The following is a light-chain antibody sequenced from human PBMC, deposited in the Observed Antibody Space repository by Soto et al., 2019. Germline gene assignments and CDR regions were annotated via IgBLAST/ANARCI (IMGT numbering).Light chain of an antibody. V-gene: IGLV2-14*01. CDR3: SSYTNINTRACV. CDR2: EVT. J-gene: IGLJ1*01. CDR1: SSDIGGSNY. Sequence: QSALTQPASVSGSPGQSITISCTGTSSDIGGSNYVSWYQQHPGKAPKLIIYEVTNRPSGVSDRFSGSKSDNTASLTISGLQAEDEAEYYCSSYTNINTRACVFGTGTKLTVL.